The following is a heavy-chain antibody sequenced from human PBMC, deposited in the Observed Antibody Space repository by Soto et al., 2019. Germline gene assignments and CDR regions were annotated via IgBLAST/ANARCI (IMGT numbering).Heavy chain of an antibody. V-gene: IGHV1-18*01. Sequence: ASVKVSCKASGYTFTSYGLSWVRQAPGQGLEWVGWISAYNNDTNYAQKLQGRVAMTTDTSTSTAYMELRSLRSDDTAVYYCARPTSPRGYSGYDLGYWGQGTLVTVSS. J-gene: IGHJ4*02. CDR2: ISAYNNDT. CDR3: ARPTSPRGYSGYDLGY. CDR1: GYTFTSYG. D-gene: IGHD5-12*01.